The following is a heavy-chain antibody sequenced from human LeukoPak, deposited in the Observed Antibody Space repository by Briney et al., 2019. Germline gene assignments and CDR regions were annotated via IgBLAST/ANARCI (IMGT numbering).Heavy chain of an antibody. CDR1: GFTVSRNY. CDR2: IYSGGDT. Sequence: PGGSLRLSCVVSGFTVSRNYMSWVRQAPGKGLEWVSVIYSGGDTYYADYVKGRFTISRDTSKGTLYLQMNSLRVDDTAVYYCARDGAAADKVFDHWGQGTLVTVSS. V-gene: IGHV3-53*01. J-gene: IGHJ4*02. D-gene: IGHD6-13*01. CDR3: ARDGAAADKVFDH.